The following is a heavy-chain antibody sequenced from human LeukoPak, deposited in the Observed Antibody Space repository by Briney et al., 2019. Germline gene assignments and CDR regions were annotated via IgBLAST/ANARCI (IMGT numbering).Heavy chain of an antibody. Sequence: SETLSLTCTVSGGSIRSYYWSWIRQPPGKGLEWIGYIYYSGSTNYNPSLKSRVTISVDTSKNQFSLKLSSVTAADTAVYYCARVSMVRGDHIDYWGQGTLVTVSS. CDR2: IYYSGST. V-gene: IGHV4-59*01. J-gene: IGHJ4*02. CDR1: GGSIRSYY. D-gene: IGHD3-10*01. CDR3: ARVSMVRGDHIDY.